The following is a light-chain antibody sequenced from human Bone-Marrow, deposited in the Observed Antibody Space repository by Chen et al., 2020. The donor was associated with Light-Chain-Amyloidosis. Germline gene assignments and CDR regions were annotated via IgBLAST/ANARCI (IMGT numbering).Light chain of an antibody. V-gene: IGKV1-5*03. CDR1: QSISSW. CDR2: KAS. J-gene: IGKJ2*01. Sequence: DIQMTQSPSTLSASVGDRVPITCRASQSISSWLAWYQQKPGKAPKLLIYKASSLESGVPSRFSGRGSGTEFTLTISSLQPDDFATYYCQQYNTYPYTFGQGTKLEIK. CDR3: QQYNTYPYT.